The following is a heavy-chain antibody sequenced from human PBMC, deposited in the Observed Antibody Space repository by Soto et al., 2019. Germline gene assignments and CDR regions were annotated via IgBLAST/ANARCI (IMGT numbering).Heavy chain of an antibody. V-gene: IGHV1-18*04. D-gene: IGHD3-22*01. CDR2: ISAYNGNT. CDR3: ARDTYYYDSSGYYYPSEI. Sequence: QVQLVQSGAEVKKPGASVKVSCKASGYTFTSYGISWVRQAPGQGLEWMGWISAYNGNTNYAQKLQGRVTMTTDTSTSTAYRELRSLRSDDTAVYYCARDTYYYDSSGYYYPSEIWGQGTLVTVSS. J-gene: IGHJ4*02. CDR1: GYTFTSYG.